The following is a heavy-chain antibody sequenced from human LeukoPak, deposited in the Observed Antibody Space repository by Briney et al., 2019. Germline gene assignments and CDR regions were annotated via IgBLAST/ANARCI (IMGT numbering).Heavy chain of an antibody. CDR2: ISAYNDNT. J-gene: IGHJ3*02. CDR1: GYTFTSYG. D-gene: IGHD2-15*01. V-gene: IGHV1-18*01. CDR3: ARDCSGGSCYWGI. Sequence: EASVKVSCKASGYTFTSYGISWVRQAPGQGLEWMGWISAYNDNTNYAQKLQGRVTMTTDTSTSTAYMELRSLRSDDTAVYYCARDCSGGSCYWGIWGQGTMVTVSS.